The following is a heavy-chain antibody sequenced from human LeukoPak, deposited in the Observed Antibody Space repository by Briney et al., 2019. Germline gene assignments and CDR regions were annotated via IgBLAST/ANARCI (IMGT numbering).Heavy chain of an antibody. V-gene: IGHV3-11*01. D-gene: IGHD3-22*01. CDR2: ISGSGSTI. CDR3: ARDPRAYYYDSSGYFGF. CDR1: GLTLSDYY. Sequence: GGSLRLSCAASGLTLSDYYMSWIRQAPGKGLEWVSYISGSGSTIYYADSVKGRFTISRDNAKNSLYLQMNSLRAEDTAVYYCARDPRAYYYDSSGYFGFWGQGTLVTVSS. J-gene: IGHJ4*02.